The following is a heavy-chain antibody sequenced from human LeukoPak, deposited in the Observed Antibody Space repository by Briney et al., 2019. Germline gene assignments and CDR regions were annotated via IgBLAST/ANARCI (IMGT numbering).Heavy chain of an antibody. D-gene: IGHD6-6*01. CDR3: TRTYSSSSIDY. V-gene: IGHV4-59*01. Sequence: NPSETLSLTCTVSGDSISTYYWSWIRQPPGKGLEWLGYIFYTGSTNYNPSLKSRVTMSIDTSKNQFSLKLSSVTAADTAVYYCTRTYSSSSIDYWGQGALVTVSS. J-gene: IGHJ4*02. CDR1: GDSISTYY. CDR2: IFYTGST.